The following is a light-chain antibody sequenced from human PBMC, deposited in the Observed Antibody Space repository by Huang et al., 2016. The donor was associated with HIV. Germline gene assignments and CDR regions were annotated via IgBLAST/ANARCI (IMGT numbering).Light chain of an antibody. Sequence: VLTQSPGTLSLSPGERGTLSCSARQRVSGSDLAWYQQTPGQAPRRLLYASTIRATGIPARVSCSESGTDFTLTISSLEPEDFAVYYCQQYGSLPITFGQGTRLEIK. CDR3: QQYGSLPIT. J-gene: IGKJ5*01. CDR1: QRVSGSD. CDR2: AST. V-gene: IGKV3-20*01.